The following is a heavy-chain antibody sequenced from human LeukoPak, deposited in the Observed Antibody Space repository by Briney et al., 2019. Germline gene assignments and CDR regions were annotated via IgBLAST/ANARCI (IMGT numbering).Heavy chain of an antibody. CDR2: INPNSGGT. V-gene: IGHV1-2*02. J-gene: IGHJ3*02. CDR1: GYTFTGYY. CDR3: ARYGRYYDILTGYYSDDAFDI. D-gene: IGHD3-9*01. Sequence: ASVKVSCKVSGYTFTGYYMHWVRQAPGQGLEWMGWINPNSGGTNYAQKFQGRVTMTRDTSISTAYMELSRLRSDGTAVYYCARYGRYYDILTGYYSDDAFDIWGQGTMVTVSS.